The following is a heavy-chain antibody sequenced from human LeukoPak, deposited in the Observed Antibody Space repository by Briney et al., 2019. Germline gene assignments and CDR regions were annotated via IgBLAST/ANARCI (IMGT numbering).Heavy chain of an antibody. D-gene: IGHD5-18*01. CDR3: AKDAARVPFDY. V-gene: IGHV3-30*18. Sequence: GGSLRLSCAASGFTFSSYGMHWVRQAPGKGLEWVAVISYDGSNKYYADSVKGRFTISRDNSKNTLYLQMNSLRAEDTAVYYCAKDAARVPFDYWGQGTLVTVSS. CDR1: GFTFSSYG. J-gene: IGHJ4*02. CDR2: ISYDGSNK.